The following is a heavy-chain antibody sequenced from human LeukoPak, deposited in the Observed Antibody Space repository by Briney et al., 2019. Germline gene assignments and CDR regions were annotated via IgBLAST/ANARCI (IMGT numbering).Heavy chain of an antibody. CDR2: INPNSGGT. D-gene: IGHD6-13*01. CDR1: GYTFTGYY. J-gene: IGHJ5*02. V-gene: IGHV1-2*04. CDR3: ARDGIAAAGLYNWFDP. Sequence: ASVKVSCKASGYTFTGYYMHWVRQAPGQGLEGMGWINPNSGGTNYAQKFQGWVTMTRDTSISTAYMELSRLRSDDTAVYYCARDGIAAAGLYNWFDPWGQGTLVTVSS.